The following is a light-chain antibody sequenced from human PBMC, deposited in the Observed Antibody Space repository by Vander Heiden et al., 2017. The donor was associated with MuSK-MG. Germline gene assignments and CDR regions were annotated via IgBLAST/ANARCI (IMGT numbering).Light chain of an antibody. J-gene: IGKJ4*01. CDR3: QQSDSTPLT. CDR1: QSISSY. Sequence: DIQMTHSPSSLSASVGDRVTITCRARQSISSYLNWYQQKPGKAPKLLIYAASSLLSAVPSRFSGRRSGTDFSLTISRLQPEDFATYYFQQSDSTPLTFGGGAKVEIK. CDR2: AAS. V-gene: IGKV1-39*01.